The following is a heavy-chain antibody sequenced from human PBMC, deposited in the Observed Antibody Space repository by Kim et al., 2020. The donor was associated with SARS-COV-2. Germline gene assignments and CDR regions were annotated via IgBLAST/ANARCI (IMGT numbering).Heavy chain of an antibody. J-gene: IGHJ5*02. CDR2: MNPNHGGT. V-gene: IGHV1-2*02. CDR1: EYTFSDLN. CDR3: ARGRGDWHVGWFDP. Sequence: ASVKVSCKASEYTFSDLNFHWVRQAPGQGLEWMGWMNPNHGGTYFAQKFQGSVTLTRDTSITTAYMELNGLTSDDTAIYYCARGRGDWHVGWFDPWGQGTLVTVSS. D-gene: IGHD1-1*01.